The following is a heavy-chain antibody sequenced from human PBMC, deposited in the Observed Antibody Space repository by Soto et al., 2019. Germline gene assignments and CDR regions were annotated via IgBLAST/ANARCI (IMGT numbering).Heavy chain of an antibody. V-gene: IGHV3-23*01. CDR2: ISGSGGST. J-gene: IGHJ4*03. Sequence: EVQLLESGGGLVQPGGSLRLSCAASGFTFSSYAMSWVRQAPGKGLEWGSAISGSGGSTYYADSEKGRFTISRDNAKNKRYMHMDRVSAEEPAVSCGAEDFVWSGGSCYVGYFDYWGQGTLVPV. CDR3: AEDFVWSGGSCYVGYFDY. CDR1: GFTFSSYA. D-gene: IGHD2-15*01.